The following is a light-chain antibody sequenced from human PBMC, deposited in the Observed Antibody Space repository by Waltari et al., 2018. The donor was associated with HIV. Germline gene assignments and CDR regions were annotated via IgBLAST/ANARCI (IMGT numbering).Light chain of an antibody. Sequence: SYVLTQPPSVSVAPGQTAKISCWGRSGEYKGVHWYQQKPGQAPILVIYDYTDRPTGIPERFSGSSSGNTATLTVTMVEAGDEADYYCQVWDTSSDHPAFFGGGTKLTVV. CDR2: DYT. CDR1: SGEYKG. CDR3: QVWDTSSDHPAF. V-gene: IGLV3-21*02. J-gene: IGLJ2*01.